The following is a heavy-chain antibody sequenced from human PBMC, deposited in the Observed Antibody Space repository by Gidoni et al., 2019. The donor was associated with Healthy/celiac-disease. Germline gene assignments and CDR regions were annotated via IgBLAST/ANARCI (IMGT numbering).Heavy chain of an antibody. D-gene: IGHD2-2*01. V-gene: IGHV3-30-3*01. CDR2: ISYDGSNK. Sequence: KKLEWVAVISYDGSNKYYADSVKGRFTISRDNSKNTLYLQMNSLRAEDTAVYYCARDRRSTSTAIIDYWGQGTLVTVSS. J-gene: IGHJ4*02. CDR3: ARDRRSTSTAIIDY.